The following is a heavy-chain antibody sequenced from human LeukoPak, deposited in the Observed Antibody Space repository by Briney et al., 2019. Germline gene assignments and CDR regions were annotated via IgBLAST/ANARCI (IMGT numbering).Heavy chain of an antibody. J-gene: IGHJ2*01. V-gene: IGHV4-59*08. Sequence: PSETLSLTCTVSGGSISNYYWSWIRQPPGKGLEWIGYIYYSGSTNYNPSLKSRVTISVDTSKNQFSLKLSSVTAADTAVYYCARLYGAAGYWYFDLWGRGTLVTVSS. CDR1: GGSISNYY. D-gene: IGHD6-13*01. CDR2: IYYSGST. CDR3: ARLYGAAGYWYFDL.